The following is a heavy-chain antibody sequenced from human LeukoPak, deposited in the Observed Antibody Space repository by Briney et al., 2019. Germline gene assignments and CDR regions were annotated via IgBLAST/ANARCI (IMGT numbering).Heavy chain of an antibody. V-gene: IGHV3-30*18. CDR3: AKDLYYGDYLLHGMDV. J-gene: IGHJ6*02. D-gene: IGHD4-17*01. CDR2: ISYDGSNK. CDR1: GFTFSSYG. Sequence: PGGSLRLSCAASGFTFSSYGMHWVRQAPGKGLEGVAVISYDGSNKYYADSVKGRFTISRDNSKNTLYLQMNSLRAEDTAVYYCAKDLYYGDYLLHGMDVWGQGTTVTVSS.